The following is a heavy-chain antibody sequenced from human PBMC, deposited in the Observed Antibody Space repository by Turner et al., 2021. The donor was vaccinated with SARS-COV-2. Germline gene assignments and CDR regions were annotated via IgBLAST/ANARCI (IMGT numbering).Heavy chain of an antibody. Sequence: QVQLVQSGAEVKAPGASVKVSCKASGYTFTDYYIHWVRQAPGQGLEWMGWIGPSSGGTNYAQRFQGRITMTRDTSISTAYMELSSLRSDDTAVYYCARGEVGYCSGGRCYSGSYWGQGTLVTVSS. J-gene: IGHJ4*02. CDR3: ARGEVGYCSGGRCYSGSY. CDR2: IGPSSGGT. CDR1: GYTFTDYY. V-gene: IGHV1-2*02. D-gene: IGHD2-15*01.